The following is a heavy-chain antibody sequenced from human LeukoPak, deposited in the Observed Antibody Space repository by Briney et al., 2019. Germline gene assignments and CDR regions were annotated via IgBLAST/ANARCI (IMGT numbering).Heavy chain of an antibody. CDR2: IWYDGSNK. CDR1: GFTFSSYA. Sequence: GGSLRLSCAASGFTFSSYAMHWVRQAPGKGLEWVAVIWYDGSNKYYADSVKGRFTISRDNSKNTLYLQMNSLRAEDTAAYYCARDPLYDFWSGLFDYWGQGTLVTVSS. J-gene: IGHJ4*02. CDR3: ARDPLYDFWSGLFDY. D-gene: IGHD3-3*01. V-gene: IGHV3-33*08.